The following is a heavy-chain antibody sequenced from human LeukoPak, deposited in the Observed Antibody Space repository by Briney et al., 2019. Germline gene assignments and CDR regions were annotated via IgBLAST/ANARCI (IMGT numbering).Heavy chain of an antibody. D-gene: IGHD3-10*01. J-gene: IGHJ3*02. Sequence: SETLSLTCTVSGGSISSGDYDWSWIRQPPGKGLEWIGYIYYSGSTYYNPSLKSRVTISVDTSKNQFSLKLSSVTAADTAVYYCARTLLEEDAFDIWGQGTMVTVSS. V-gene: IGHV4-30-4*01. CDR2: IYYSGST. CDR1: GGSISSGDYD. CDR3: ARTLLEEDAFDI.